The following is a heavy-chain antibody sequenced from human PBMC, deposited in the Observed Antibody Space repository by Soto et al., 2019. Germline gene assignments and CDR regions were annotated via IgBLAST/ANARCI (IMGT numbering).Heavy chain of an antibody. V-gene: IGHV5-51*01. CDR3: PRHLDYSSSPNYYYYGMDV. D-gene: IGHD6-6*01. Sequence: PGESLKISFKGSGYSFTSYWIGWVRQMPGKGLEWMGTIYPGDSDTRYSPSFQGQVTISADKSISTAYLQWSSLKASDTAMYYCPRHLDYSSSPNYYYYGMDVWGQGTTVTVPS. CDR1: GYSFTSYW. J-gene: IGHJ6*02. CDR2: IYPGDSDT.